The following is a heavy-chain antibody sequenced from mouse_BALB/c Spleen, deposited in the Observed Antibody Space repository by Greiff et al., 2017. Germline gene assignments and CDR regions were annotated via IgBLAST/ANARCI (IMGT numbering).Heavy chain of an antibody. CDR2: ISYSGST. D-gene: IGHD4-1*01. J-gene: IGHJ2*01. V-gene: IGHV3-2*02. CDR1: GYSITSDYA. CDR3: ASGLGRIDY. Sequence: EVQLVESGPGLVKPSQSLSLTCTVTGYSITSDYAWNWIRQFPGNLLEWMGYISYSGSTSYNPSLKSRISITRDTSKNQFFLQLNSVTTEDTATYYCASGLGRIDYWGQGTTLTVSS.